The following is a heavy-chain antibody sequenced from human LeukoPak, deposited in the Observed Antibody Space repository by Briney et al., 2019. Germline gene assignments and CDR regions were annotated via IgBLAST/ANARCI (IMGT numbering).Heavy chain of an antibody. CDR3: ARRGGLNDAFDI. Sequence: GESLKISCKGSEYSFTSFWIGWLRKMPGKGREWMGIIYPGDSDTRYSPSFQGQVTMSADKSISTAYLQWSSLKASDTAMYYCARRGGLNDAFDIWGQGTMVTVSS. V-gene: IGHV5-51*01. CDR2: IYPGDSDT. CDR1: EYSFTSFW. D-gene: IGHD3-16*01. J-gene: IGHJ3*02.